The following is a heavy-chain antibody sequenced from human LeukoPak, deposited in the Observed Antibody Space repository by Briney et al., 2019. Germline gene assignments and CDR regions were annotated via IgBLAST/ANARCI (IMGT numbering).Heavy chain of an antibody. Sequence: SETLSLTCTVSGGSISSGGYYWSWIRQHPGKGLEWIGYIYYSGSTYYNPSLKSRVTISVDTSKNQFSLKLSSVTAEDTAVYYCARDQGMYYYDSSGYQYYYYYGMDVWGQGTTVTVSS. CDR2: IYYSGST. V-gene: IGHV4-31*03. J-gene: IGHJ6*02. CDR3: ARDQGMYYYDSSGYQYYYYYGMDV. CDR1: GGSISSGGYY. D-gene: IGHD3-22*01.